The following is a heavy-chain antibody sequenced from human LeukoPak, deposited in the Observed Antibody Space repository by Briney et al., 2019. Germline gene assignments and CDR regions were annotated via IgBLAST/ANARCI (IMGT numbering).Heavy chain of an antibody. CDR2: IYPGDSDT. J-gene: IGHJ3*02. V-gene: IGHV5-51*01. CDR1: GYSFTSYW. D-gene: IGHD5-24*01. CDR3: ARQFERWLPFVGDGFDI. Sequence: GESLKISCKGSGYSFTSYWIGWVRQMPGKGLEWMGIIYPGDSDTRYSPSFQGQVTISADKSISTAYLQWSSLKASDTAMYYCARQFERWLPFVGDGFDIWGQGTMVNVFS.